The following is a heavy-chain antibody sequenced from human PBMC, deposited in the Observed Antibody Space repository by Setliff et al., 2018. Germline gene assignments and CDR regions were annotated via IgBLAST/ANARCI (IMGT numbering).Heavy chain of an antibody. CDR2: INHSGST. CDR1: GGSFSGYY. J-gene: IGHJ4*02. CDR3: ARDNNPGYRGYWGRFDY. Sequence: PSETLSLTCAVYGGSFSGYYWSWIRQPPGKGLEWIGEINHSGSTNYNPSLKSRVTISVDTSKNRFSLKLSSVTAADTAVYYCARDNNPGYRGYWGRFDYWGQGTLVTVSS. D-gene: IGHD3-16*02. V-gene: IGHV4-34*01.